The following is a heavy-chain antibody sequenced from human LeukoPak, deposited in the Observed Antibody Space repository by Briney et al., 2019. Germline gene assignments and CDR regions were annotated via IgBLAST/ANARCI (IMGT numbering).Heavy chain of an antibody. CDR1: GGSLSGYY. CDR2: INHSGST. Sequence: SETLSLTCAVYGGSLSGYYWSWIRQPPGKGLEWIGEINHSGSTNYNPSLKSRVTISVDTSKNQFSLKLSSVTAADTAVYYSARHPNWGSRIFDYWGQGTLVTVSS. D-gene: IGHD7-27*01. CDR3: ARHPNWGSRIFDY. J-gene: IGHJ4*02. V-gene: IGHV4-34*01.